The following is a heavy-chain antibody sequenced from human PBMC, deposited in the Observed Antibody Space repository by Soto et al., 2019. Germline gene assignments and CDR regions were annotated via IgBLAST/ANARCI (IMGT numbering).Heavy chain of an antibody. CDR1: GYSFTSYW. D-gene: IGHD3-10*01. CDR2: IYPGDSDT. V-gene: IGHV5-51*01. Sequence: GESLKISCKGSGYSFTSYWIGWVRQMPGKGLEWMGIIYPGDSDTRYSPSFQGQVTISADKSISTAYLQWSSLKASDTAMYYCARHGGLLWFGELYGAFDIWGQGTMVTVSS. CDR3: ARHGGLLWFGELYGAFDI. J-gene: IGHJ3*02.